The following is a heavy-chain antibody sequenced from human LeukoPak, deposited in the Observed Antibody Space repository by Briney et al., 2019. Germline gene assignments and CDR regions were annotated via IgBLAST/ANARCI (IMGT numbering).Heavy chain of an antibody. CDR2: IYYSGST. CDR3: ARVPSLRLTYYYDSSGPGYFDY. V-gene: IGHV4-39*07. Sequence: PSETLSLTCTVSGGSISSSSYYWGWIRQPPGKGLEWIGSIYYSGSTYYNPSLKSRVTISVDTSKNQFSLKLSSVTAADTAVYYCARVPSLRLTYYYDSSGPGYFDYWGQGTLVTVSS. J-gene: IGHJ4*02. CDR1: GGSISSSSYY. D-gene: IGHD3-22*01.